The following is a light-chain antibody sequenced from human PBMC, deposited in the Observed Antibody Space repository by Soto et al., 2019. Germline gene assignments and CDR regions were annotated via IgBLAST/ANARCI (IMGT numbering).Light chain of an antibody. V-gene: IGKV1-27*01. CDR2: RAS. CDR3: QRYNSVPIT. CDR1: QDIINY. J-gene: IGKJ5*01. Sequence: DIQMTQSPSSLSASVGDGVTITCRASQDIINYLAWYQQKPGTVPKLLIYRASTLQSGVPSRFSGSGSGTDFTLTISSLQPEDVATYYCQRYNSVPITFGQGTRLEI.